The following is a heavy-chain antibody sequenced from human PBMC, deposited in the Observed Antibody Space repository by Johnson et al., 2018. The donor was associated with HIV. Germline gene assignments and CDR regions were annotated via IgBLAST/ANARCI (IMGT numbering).Heavy chain of an antibody. V-gene: IGHV3-30*14. CDR2: ISYDGSNK. J-gene: IGHJ3*02. CDR1: RFTFNSYA. CDR3: ARSNAFDI. Sequence: QVQLVESGGGVVQPGRSLRLSCAASRFTFNSYAMHWVRQASGKGLEWVAVISYDGSNKYYADSVKGRFTISRDNSKNTLFLQMNSLRAEDTAVYYCARSNAFDIWGQGTMVTVSS.